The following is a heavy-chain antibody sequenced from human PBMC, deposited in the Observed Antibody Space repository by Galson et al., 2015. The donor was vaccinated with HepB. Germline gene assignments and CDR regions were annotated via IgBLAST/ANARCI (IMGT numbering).Heavy chain of an antibody. CDR1: GGSISSYY. CDR3: ARVRSYSSSWYFDY. D-gene: IGHD6-13*01. J-gene: IGHJ4*02. Sequence: SLTCTVSGGSISSYYWSWIRQPPGKGLEWIGYIYYSGSTNYNPSLKSRVTISVDTSKNQFSLKLSSVTAADTAVYYCARVRSYSSSWYFDYWGQGTLVTVSS. V-gene: IGHV4-59*01. CDR2: IYYSGST.